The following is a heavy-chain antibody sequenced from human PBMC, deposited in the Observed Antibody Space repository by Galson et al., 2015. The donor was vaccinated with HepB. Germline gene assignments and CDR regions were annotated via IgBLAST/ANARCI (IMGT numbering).Heavy chain of an antibody. Sequence: SVKVSCKASGGTFSSYAISWVRQAPGQGLEWMGGIIPIFGTANYAQKFQGRVTITADESTSTAYMELSSLRSEDTAVYYCARTFGPYDYGDYWFDPWGQGTLVTVSS. D-gene: IGHD4-17*01. CDR1: GGTFSSYA. J-gene: IGHJ5*02. V-gene: IGHV1-69*13. CDR3: ARTFGPYDYGDYWFDP. CDR2: IIPIFGTA.